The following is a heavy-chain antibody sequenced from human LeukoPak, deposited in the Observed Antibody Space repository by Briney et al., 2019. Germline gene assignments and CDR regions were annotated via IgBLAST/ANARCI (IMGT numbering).Heavy chain of an antibody. J-gene: IGHJ4*02. D-gene: IGHD4-17*01. CDR2: IIPIFGTA. CDR3: ARENTVTPYYFDY. V-gene: IGHV1-69*05. CDR1: GGIFSSYA. Sequence: SVKVSCKASGGIFSSYAISWVRQAPGQGLEWMGRIIPIFGTANYAQKFQGRVTITTDESTSTAYMELSSLRSEDTAVYYCARENTVTPYYFDYWGQGTLVTVSS.